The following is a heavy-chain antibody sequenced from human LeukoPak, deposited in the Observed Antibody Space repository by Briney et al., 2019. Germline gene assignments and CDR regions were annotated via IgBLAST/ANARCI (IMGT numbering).Heavy chain of an antibody. D-gene: IGHD4-17*01. CDR2: ITSAGAP. Sequence: SGGSLRLSCAASGFTFSNYAVMWVRQAPGQGLDWVSAITSAGAPRYADSVKGRFTISRDNSKNTLYLQMNSLRAEDTAQYFCARDPNGDYIGAFEFWGQGTGVTVSS. CDR1: GFTFSNYA. J-gene: IGHJ3*01. CDR3: ARDPNGDYIGAFEF. V-gene: IGHV3-23*01.